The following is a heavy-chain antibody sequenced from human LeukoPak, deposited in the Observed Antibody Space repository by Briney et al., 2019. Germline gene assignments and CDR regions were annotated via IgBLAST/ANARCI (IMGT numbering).Heavy chain of an antibody. V-gene: IGHV3-7*01. CDR2: IKQDGSEK. CDR3: ARAFGDYAGFDY. CDR1: GFTFTRYW. J-gene: IGHJ4*02. Sequence: GGSLRLSCAASGFTFTRYWMSWVRQAPGKGLEWVANIKQDGSEKYYVDSVKGRFTISRDNAKNSLYLQMNSLRAEDTAVYYCARAFGDYAGFDYWGQGTLVTASS. D-gene: IGHD4-17*01.